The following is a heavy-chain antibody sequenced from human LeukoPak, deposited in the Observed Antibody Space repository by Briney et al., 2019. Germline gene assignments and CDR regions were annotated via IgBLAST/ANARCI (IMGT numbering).Heavy chain of an antibody. CDR2: IYHSGST. CDR3: VARSYDSSGHFDY. V-gene: IGHV4-4*02. Sequence: SETLSLTCAVSGGSISSSNWWSWVRQPPGKGLEWIGEIYHSGSTNSNPSLKSRVTISVDKSKNQFSLKLSSVTAADTAVYYCVARSYDSSGHFDYWGQGTLVTVSS. D-gene: IGHD3-22*01. J-gene: IGHJ4*02. CDR1: GGSISSSNW.